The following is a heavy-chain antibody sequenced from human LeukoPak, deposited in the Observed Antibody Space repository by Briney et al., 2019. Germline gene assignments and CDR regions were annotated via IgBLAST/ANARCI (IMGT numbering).Heavy chain of an antibody. J-gene: IGHJ4*02. CDR1: GFTFSSYA. Sequence: GGSLRLSCAASGFTFSSYAMHWVRLAPGKGLEWVAVISYDGSNKYYADSVKGRFTISRDNSKNTLYLQMNSLRAEDTAVYYCARGIQLWSPPLDWGQGTLVTVSS. CDR3: ARGIQLWSPPLD. CDR2: ISYDGSNK. V-gene: IGHV3-30*04. D-gene: IGHD5-18*01.